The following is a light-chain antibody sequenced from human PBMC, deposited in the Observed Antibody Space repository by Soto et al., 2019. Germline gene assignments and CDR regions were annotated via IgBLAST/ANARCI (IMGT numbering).Light chain of an antibody. CDR2: DVT. Sequence: QSALTQPRSVSGSPGQSVTISCTGTSSDLGGYNYVSWYQQHPGKAPKLMIYDVTKRPSGVPDRFSGSKSGNTASLTISGLQAEDEADYYCCSYAGSYTPVVFGGGTKLTVL. CDR3: CSYAGSYTPVV. J-gene: IGLJ2*01. V-gene: IGLV2-11*01. CDR1: SSDLGGYNY.